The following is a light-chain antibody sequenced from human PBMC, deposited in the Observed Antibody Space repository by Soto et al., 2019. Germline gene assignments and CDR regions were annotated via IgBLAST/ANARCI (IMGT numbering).Light chain of an antibody. CDR3: TSYAGSNNLV. J-gene: IGLJ3*02. CDR1: SSDIGAYHY. CDR2: EVS. Sequence: QSALTQPPSASGSPGQSVTISCTGTSSDIGAYHYVSWYQQHPGKAPKLIIYEVSKRPSGVPDRFSGSKSGHTASLTVSGLQAEDEADYYCTSYAGSNNLVFAGGTKMTVL. V-gene: IGLV2-8*01.